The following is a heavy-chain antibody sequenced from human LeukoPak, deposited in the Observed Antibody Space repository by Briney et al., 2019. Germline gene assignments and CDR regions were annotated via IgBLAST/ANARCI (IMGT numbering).Heavy chain of an antibody. CDR3: ARDSYGYGFDY. J-gene: IGHJ4*02. Sequence: PSETLSLTCTVSGGSISSYYWSWIRQPPGKGLEWIGYIYYSWSTNYNPSLKSRVTISVDTSKNQFSLKLTSVTAADTAVYYCARDSYGYGFDYWGQGTLVTVSS. D-gene: IGHD5-18*01. V-gene: IGHV4-59*01. CDR2: IYYSWST. CDR1: GGSISSYY.